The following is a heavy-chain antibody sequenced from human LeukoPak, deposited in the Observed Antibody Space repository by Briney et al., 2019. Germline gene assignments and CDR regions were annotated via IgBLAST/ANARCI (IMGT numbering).Heavy chain of an antibody. V-gene: IGHV3-7*01. D-gene: IGHD5-18*01. CDR3: ARDPAIDTAMVYDAFDI. CDR1: GFTFSSYW. J-gene: IGHJ3*02. Sequence: GGSLRLSCAASGFTFSSYWMSWVRQAPGKGLEWVANIKQDGSEKYYVDSAKGRFTISRDNAKNSLYLQMNSLRAEDTAVYYCARDPAIDTAMVYDAFDIWGQGTMVTVSS. CDR2: IKQDGSEK.